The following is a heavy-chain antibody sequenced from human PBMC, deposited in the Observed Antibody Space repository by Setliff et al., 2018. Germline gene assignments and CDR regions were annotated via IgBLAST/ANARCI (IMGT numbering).Heavy chain of an antibody. J-gene: IGHJ4*02. D-gene: IGHD5-12*01. Sequence: ASVKVSCKASGYSFTGHYIHWVRQAPGQGLEWMGWISPYNEKTNYAEKFQGRVTMTTDTSTTTVYMEVASLRSDDTAVYYCVRGPGPSVVVAMPFDRWGQGTLVTVSS. CDR2: ISPYNEKT. CDR3: VRGPGPSVVVAMPFDR. V-gene: IGHV1-18*04. CDR1: GYSFTGHY.